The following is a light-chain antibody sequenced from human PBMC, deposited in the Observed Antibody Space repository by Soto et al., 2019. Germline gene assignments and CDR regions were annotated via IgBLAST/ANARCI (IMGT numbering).Light chain of an antibody. Sequence: QPVLTQPPSASGTPGQRVTISCSGSSSKIGSNYVYWYQQLPGTAPKLLIYRDDQRPSGVPDRFSGSTSGTSASLAISGLRFEDEADYYCALWDDSLSGWVFGGGTKLTVL. CDR1: SSKIGSNY. CDR3: ALWDDSLSGWV. V-gene: IGLV1-47*01. J-gene: IGLJ3*02. CDR2: RDD.